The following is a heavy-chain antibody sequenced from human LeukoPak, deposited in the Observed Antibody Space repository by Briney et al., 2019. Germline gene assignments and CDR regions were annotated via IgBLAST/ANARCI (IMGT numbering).Heavy chain of an antibody. Sequence: GSVPGSYRYSAYMITSTGMSWVRQAPSQGLEWMGWINAYNSDKNTAQKLQGRVSMTTDTSTNTAYMELRSLRSDDTAVYYCVTTPTAAASTDAWFDRRGHVTLVTAPS. V-gene: IGHV1-18*01. J-gene: IGHJ5*02. CDR3: VTTPTAAASTDAWFDR. CDR2: INAYNSDK. D-gene: IGHD6-13*01. CDR1: AYMITSTG.